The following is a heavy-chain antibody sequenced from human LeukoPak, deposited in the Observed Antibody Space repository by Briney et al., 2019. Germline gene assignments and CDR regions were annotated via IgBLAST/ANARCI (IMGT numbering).Heavy chain of an antibody. Sequence: GGSLRLSCAASGFTVSSNYMSWVRQAPGKGLEWVSVIYSGGSTYYADSVKGRFTISRDNSKNTLYLQMNSLRAEDAAVYYCASSEGPNHYYYYYGMDVWGRGTTVTVSS. CDR1: GFTVSSNY. CDR3: ASSEGPNHYYYYYGMDV. V-gene: IGHV3-53*01. J-gene: IGHJ6*02. CDR2: IYSGGST. D-gene: IGHD3-10*01.